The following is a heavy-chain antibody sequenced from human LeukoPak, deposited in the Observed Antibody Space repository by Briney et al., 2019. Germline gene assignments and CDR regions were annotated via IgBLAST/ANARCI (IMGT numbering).Heavy chain of an antibody. CDR1: GYSISSGYY. Sequence: PSETLSLTCTVSGYSISSGYYWGWIRQPPGKGLEWIGSIYHSGSTYYNPSLKSRVTISVDTSKNQFPLKLSSVTAADTALYSCASLWFGESPVTYWGQGTLVTVSS. CDR2: IYHSGST. J-gene: IGHJ4*02. V-gene: IGHV4-38-2*02. CDR3: ASLWFGESPVTY. D-gene: IGHD3-10*01.